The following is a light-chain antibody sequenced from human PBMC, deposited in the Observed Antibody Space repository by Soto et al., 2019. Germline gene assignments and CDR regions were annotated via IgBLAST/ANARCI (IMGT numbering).Light chain of an antibody. Sequence: DIVMTQSPDSLAVSLGERATINCKSSQRVLYSSINKNYLAWYQQKPGQPPKLLIYWASTRESGVPDRFSGSGSGTDFTLTISSLQAEDLAVYYCQQYDSTPFTFGPGTKVDIK. CDR1: QRVLYSSINKNY. V-gene: IGKV4-1*01. J-gene: IGKJ3*01. CDR2: WAS. CDR3: QQYDSTPFT.